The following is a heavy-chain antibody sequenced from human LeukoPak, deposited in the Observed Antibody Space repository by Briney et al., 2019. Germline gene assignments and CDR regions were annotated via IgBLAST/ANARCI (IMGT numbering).Heavy chain of an antibody. CDR2: INPNSGGT. Sequence: ASVKVSCKASGYTFTGYYMHWVRQTPGQGLEWMGRINPNSGGTNYAQKFQGRVTMTRDTSISTAYMELSRLRSDDTAVYYCTRDRGYDYFFDYWGQGTLVTVSS. J-gene: IGHJ4*02. CDR1: GYTFTGYY. D-gene: IGHD5-12*01. V-gene: IGHV1-2*06. CDR3: TRDRGYDYFFDY.